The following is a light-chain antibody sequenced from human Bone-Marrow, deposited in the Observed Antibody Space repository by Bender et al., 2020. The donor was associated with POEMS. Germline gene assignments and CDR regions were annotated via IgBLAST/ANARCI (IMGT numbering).Light chain of an antibody. J-gene: IGLJ3*02. V-gene: IGLV2-23*02. CDR1: SRDVGISNL. Sequence: QSALTQPASISGSPGQAITISCTGTSRDVGISNLVSWYQQYPGRAPKLIIFEVTQRPSGVSDRFSGSKSGNTASLTVSGLQTEDEGHYYCCSYAGNSAWVFGGGTTLTVL. CDR3: CSYAGNSAWV. CDR2: EVT.